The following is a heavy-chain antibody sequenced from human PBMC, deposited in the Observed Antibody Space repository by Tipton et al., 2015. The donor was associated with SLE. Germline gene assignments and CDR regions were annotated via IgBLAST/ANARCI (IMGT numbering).Heavy chain of an antibody. CDR3: ARGHCTGGVCSDAFDI. CDR1: GFTFSDYY. V-gene: IGHV3-11*01. CDR2: ISNSASTI. D-gene: IGHD2-8*02. Sequence: SLRLSCAASGFTFSDYYMSWIRQAPGKGLEWVSFISNSASTIYYADSVKGRFTISRDNTNNSLYLQMNSLRAEDTAVYYCARGHCTGGVCSDAFDIWGQGTMVTVSS. J-gene: IGHJ3*02.